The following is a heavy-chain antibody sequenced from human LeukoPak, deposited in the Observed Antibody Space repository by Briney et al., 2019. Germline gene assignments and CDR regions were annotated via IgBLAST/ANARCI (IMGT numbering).Heavy chain of an antibody. Sequence: PGGSLRLSCAASGFTFSSYSMNWVRQAPGKGLEWVSSISSSSSYIYYADSVKGRFTISRDNAKNSLYLQMSSLRAEDTAVYYCARGVRYYDSSGQGGDAFDIWGQGTMVTVSS. J-gene: IGHJ3*02. V-gene: IGHV3-21*01. D-gene: IGHD3-22*01. CDR3: ARGVRYYDSSGQGGDAFDI. CDR2: ISSSSSYI. CDR1: GFTFSSYS.